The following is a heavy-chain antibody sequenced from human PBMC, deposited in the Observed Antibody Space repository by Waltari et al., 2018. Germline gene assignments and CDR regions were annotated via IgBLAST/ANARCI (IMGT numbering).Heavy chain of an antibody. CDR2: ISGSGGST. CDR1: GFTFSSYA. Sequence: EVQLVESGGGLVQPGGSLRLSCAASGFTFSSYAMSWVRQAPGKGREWVSAISGSGGSTYSADAVKGRFTISRDNAKNSRYLQMNSLRAEDTAVYYCARGTHCSSTSCYTFDAFDIWGQGTMVTVSS. CDR3: ARGTHCSSTSCYTFDAFDI. V-gene: IGHV3-23*04. D-gene: IGHD2-2*02. J-gene: IGHJ3*02.